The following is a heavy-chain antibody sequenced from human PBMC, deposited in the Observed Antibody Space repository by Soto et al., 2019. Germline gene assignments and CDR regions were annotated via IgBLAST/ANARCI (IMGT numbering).Heavy chain of an antibody. J-gene: IGHJ6*02. CDR3: ARDSGTASIAVAYYYYGMDV. D-gene: IGHD6-19*01. CDR1: GFTFTRSA. CDR2: IVVGSGNT. V-gene: IGHV1-58*01. Sequence: SVKVTCKASGFTFTRSAVQWVRQARVQRPEWIGWIVVGSGNTNYAQKFQERVTITRDMSTSTAYMELSSLRSEDTAVYYCARDSGTASIAVAYYYYGMDVWGQGTTVTVSS.